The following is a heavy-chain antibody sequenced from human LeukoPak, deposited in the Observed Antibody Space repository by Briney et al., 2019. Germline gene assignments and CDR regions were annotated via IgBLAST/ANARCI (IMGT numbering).Heavy chain of an antibody. D-gene: IGHD6-13*01. CDR1: GFTFSSYD. CDR2: IWYDGSNK. J-gene: IGHJ4*02. CDR3: ARGSPLYSSSWLIDY. V-gene: IGHV3-33*01. Sequence: GGSLRLSCAASGFTFSSYDMHWVRQAPGKGLERVAVIWYDGSNKYYADSVKGRFTISRDNSKNTLYLQMNSLRAEDTAVYYCARGSPLYSSSWLIDYWGQGTLVTVSS.